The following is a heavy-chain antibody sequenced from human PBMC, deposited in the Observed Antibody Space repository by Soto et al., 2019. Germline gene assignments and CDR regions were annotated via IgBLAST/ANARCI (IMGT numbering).Heavy chain of an antibody. CDR2: IYSGGST. CDR3: ARLFGSGKGGVDSSGWYSPDDAFDI. D-gene: IGHD6-19*01. CDR1: GFTVSSNY. Sequence: PGGSLRLSCAASGFTVSSNYMSWVRQAPGKGLEWVSVIYSGGSTYYADSVKGRFTISRDNSKNTLYLQMNSLRAEDTAVYYCARLFGSGKGGVDSSGWYSPDDAFDIWGQGTMVTVSS. V-gene: IGHV3-66*01. J-gene: IGHJ3*02.